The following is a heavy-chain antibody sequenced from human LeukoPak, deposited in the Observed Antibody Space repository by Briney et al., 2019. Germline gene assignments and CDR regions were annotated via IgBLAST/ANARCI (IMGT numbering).Heavy chain of an antibody. D-gene: IGHD3-3*01. CDR2: IRYDGSNK. CDR3: AKGGLRFLEWLLRKAFDI. Sequence: PGGSLRLSCAASGFTFSSYGMHWVRQAPGKGLEWVAFIRYDGSNKYYADSVKGRFTIFRDNSKNTLYLQMNSLRAEDTAVYYCAKGGLRFLEWLLRKAFDIWGQGTMVTVSS. CDR1: GFTFSSYG. J-gene: IGHJ3*02. V-gene: IGHV3-30*02.